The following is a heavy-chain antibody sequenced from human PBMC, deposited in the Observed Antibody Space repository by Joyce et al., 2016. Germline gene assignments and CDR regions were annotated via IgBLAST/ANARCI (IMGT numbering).Heavy chain of an antibody. CDR3: ARDAGFGLDALDI. J-gene: IGHJ3*02. CDR1: GDFVSSNSAA. V-gene: IGHV6-1*01. D-gene: IGHD3/OR15-3a*01. Sequence: QVQLQQSGPGLVKPSQILSLTCAISGDFVSSNSAAWNWSRQSPSRGLEWLGRTFYRSKWYNDYAVSVRSRISINPDTSKILFSLHLNSVTPEDTAVYYCARDAGFGLDALDIWGQGTMVTVSS. CDR2: TFYRSKWYN.